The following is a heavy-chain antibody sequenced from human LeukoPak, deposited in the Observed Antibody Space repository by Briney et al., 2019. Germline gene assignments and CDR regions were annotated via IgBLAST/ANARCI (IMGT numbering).Heavy chain of an antibody. Sequence: ASVKVSCKASGYTFTSYGISWVRQAPGQGLEWMGWISAYNGNTNYAQKLQGRVTMTTDTSTSTAYMELRSLRSDDTAVYYCARVVLLEWELPNLTFDYWGQGTLVTVSS. D-gene: IGHD1-26*01. J-gene: IGHJ4*02. CDR1: GYTFTSYG. CDR2: ISAYNGNT. V-gene: IGHV1-18*01. CDR3: ARVVLLEWELPNLTFDY.